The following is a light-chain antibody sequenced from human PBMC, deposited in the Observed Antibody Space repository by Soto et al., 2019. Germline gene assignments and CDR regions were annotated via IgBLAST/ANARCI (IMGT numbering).Light chain of an antibody. J-gene: IGKJ5*01. CDR2: GAS. CDR1: QTVSSNY. CDR3: QQYTGPPTT. Sequence: EIVLTQSPVTLSFSPVERATRSCIASQTVSSNYLAWCQQRPGQAPRLLIYGASTRAAGIPDRFSGSGSGTDFTLTITRLEPEDSAVYFCQQYTGPPTTFGQGTRLEIK. V-gene: IGKV3-20*01.